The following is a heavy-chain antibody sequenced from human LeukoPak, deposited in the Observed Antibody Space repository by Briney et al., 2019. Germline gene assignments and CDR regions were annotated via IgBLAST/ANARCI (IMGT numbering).Heavy chain of an antibody. CDR1: GYTFTTYY. V-gene: IGHV1-46*01. J-gene: IGHJ2*01. CDR2: INPSGGNT. CDR3: ARDYGDYGHFDL. Sequence: ASVKVSCKASGYTFTTYYMHWVRQAPGQGLEWMGIINPSGGNTSYAQKFQGRVTMTRDTSTSTVYMELSSLRSEDTAFYYCARDYGDYGHFDLWGRGTLVTVSS. D-gene: IGHD4-17*01.